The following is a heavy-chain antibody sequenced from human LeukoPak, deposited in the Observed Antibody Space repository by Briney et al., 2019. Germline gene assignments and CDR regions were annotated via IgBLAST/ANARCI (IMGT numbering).Heavy chain of an antibody. J-gene: IGHJ4*02. CDR3: AGRGSGSYYYFDY. CDR1: GGSIISGNW. V-gene: IGHV4-39*01. CDR2: IYYSGST. D-gene: IGHD1-26*01. Sequence: PSETLSLTCAVSGGSIISGNWWSWVRQPPGKGLEWIGTIYYSGSTYYNPSLKNRVTISVDPSSNQFSLKLNSVTAADTAVYYCAGRGSGSYYYFDYWSQGTLVTVSS.